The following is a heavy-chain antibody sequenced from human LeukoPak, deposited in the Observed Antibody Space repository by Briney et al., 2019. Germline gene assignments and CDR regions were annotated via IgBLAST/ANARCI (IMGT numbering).Heavy chain of an antibody. CDR1: GGSISSSSYY. V-gene: IGHV4-39*01. CDR3: ARHHPEKAYYYYYYMDV. J-gene: IGHJ6*03. CDR2: IYYSGST. Sequence: PSETLSLTCTVSGGSISSSSYYWGWIRQPPGKGLEWIGSIYYSGSTYYNPSLKSRVTISVDTSKNQFSLKLSSVPAADTAVYYCARHHPEKAYYYYYYMDVWGKGTTVTVSS.